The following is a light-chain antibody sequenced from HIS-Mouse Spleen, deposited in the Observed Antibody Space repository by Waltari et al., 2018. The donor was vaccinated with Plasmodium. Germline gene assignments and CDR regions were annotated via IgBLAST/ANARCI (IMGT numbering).Light chain of an antibody. CDR2: EDS. CDR1: ALPKKY. J-gene: IGLJ3*02. CDR3: YSTDSSGNHRV. Sequence: SSELTQPPSVSVSPGQTARIPCSGDALPKKYAYWYQQKSVQAPVLVIYEDSKRPSGIPERFSGSSSGTMATLTISGAQVEDEADYYCYSTDSSGNHRVFGGGTKLTVL. V-gene: IGLV3-10*01.